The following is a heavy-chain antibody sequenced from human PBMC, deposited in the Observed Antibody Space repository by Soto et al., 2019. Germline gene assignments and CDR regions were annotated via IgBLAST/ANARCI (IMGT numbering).Heavy chain of an antibody. Sequence: GGSLRLSCAASGFTFSNAWMSWVRQAPGKGLEWVGRIKSKTDGGTTDYAAPVKGRFTISRDDSKNTLYLQMNSLKTEDTAVYYCTTTSRGAMAYYYYYYGMDVWGQGTTVTVSS. CDR3: TTTSRGAMAYYYYYYGMDV. CDR2: IKSKTDGGTT. D-gene: IGHD5-18*01. CDR1: GFTFSNAW. J-gene: IGHJ6*02. V-gene: IGHV3-15*01.